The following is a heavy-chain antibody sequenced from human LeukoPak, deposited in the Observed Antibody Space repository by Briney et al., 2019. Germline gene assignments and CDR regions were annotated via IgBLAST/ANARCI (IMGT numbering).Heavy chain of an antibody. Sequence: PSETLSLTCTASGSSISSYYWSWIRQPPGRGPEWIGRIYSSGRTDYNHSLNSRVTMSVGTSKNQFSLILKSLTAADTAIYYCARGPTILDYWGQGILVTVSS. V-gene: IGHV4-4*07. J-gene: IGHJ4*02. CDR1: GSSISSYY. CDR3: ARGPTILDY. CDR2: IYSSGRT. D-gene: IGHD1-26*01.